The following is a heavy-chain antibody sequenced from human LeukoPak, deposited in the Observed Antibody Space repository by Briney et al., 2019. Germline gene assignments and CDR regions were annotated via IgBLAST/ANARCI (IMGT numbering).Heavy chain of an antibody. D-gene: IGHD4-17*01. CDR2: ISASGGRT. CDR3: AKGHSDFGTGFDL. V-gene: IGHV3-23*01. Sequence: PGGSLRLSCAASGLSVSSSYINWVRQAPEKGLECVSVISASGGRTYSAESVKARFTISRDNSKNTLYLEMNSLTADDTAVYYCAKGHSDFGTGFDLWGQGTLVTVS. J-gene: IGHJ4*02. CDR1: GLSVSSSY.